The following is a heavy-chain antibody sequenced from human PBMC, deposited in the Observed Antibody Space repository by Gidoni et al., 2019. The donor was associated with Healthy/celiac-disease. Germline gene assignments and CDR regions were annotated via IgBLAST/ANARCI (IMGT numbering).Heavy chain of an antibody. CDR1: GGSISRSNW. J-gene: IGHJ4*02. Sequence: QVQLPASRPGLVKPSGPLSLTCAVSGGSISRSNWWSWVRQPPGKGLEWIGEIYHSGSTNYNPSLKSRVTISVDKSKNQCSLKLSSVTAADTAVYYCATLGMATTFDYWGQGTLVTVSS. D-gene: IGHD5-12*01. V-gene: IGHV4-4*02. CDR3: ATLGMATTFDY. CDR2: IYHSGST.